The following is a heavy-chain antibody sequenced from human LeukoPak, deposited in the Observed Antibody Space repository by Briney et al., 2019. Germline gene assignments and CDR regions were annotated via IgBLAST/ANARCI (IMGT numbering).Heavy chain of an antibody. CDR3: AKDGGLWVSAHWGDS. CDR1: GFTFSSYT. Sequence: GGSLRLSCTASGFTFSSYTMSWVRQAPGKGLRWVSTITTGGPNTYYADSVKGRVTVSRDDSKNTLYLQMNRLRAEDTAVYYCAKDGGLWVSAHWGDSWGRGTLVTVFS. CDR2: ITTGGPNT. D-gene: IGHD7-27*01. V-gene: IGHV3-23*01. J-gene: IGHJ4*02.